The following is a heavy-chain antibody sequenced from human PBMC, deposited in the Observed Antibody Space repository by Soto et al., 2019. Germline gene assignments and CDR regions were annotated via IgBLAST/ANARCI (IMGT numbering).Heavy chain of an antibody. V-gene: IGHV3-23*01. CDR3: AKRGSGTFFDY. CDR1: GFTFSSYA. J-gene: IGHJ4*02. CDR2: ISGSGDST. D-gene: IGHD3-10*01. Sequence: EVQLLESGGGLVQPGGSLRLSCAASGFTFSSYAMSWVRQAPGKGLERVSIISGSGDSTYYADSVKGRFTISRDNSKNTLYLQMNSLRAEDTAVYYWAKRGSGTFFDYWGQGTLVTVSS.